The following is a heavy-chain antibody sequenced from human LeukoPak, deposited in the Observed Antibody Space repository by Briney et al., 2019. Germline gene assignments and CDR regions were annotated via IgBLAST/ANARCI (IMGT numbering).Heavy chain of an antibody. CDR1: GFTFSSDS. V-gene: IGHV3-21*01. Sequence: GGSLRVSCAASGFTFSSDSMNCVRQAPGKGLEWVSSISSSSSYIYYADSVKGRFTISRDNAKNSLYLQMNSLRAEDTAVYYCARVVFAYGGNSKRRYFDYWGQGTLVTASS. CDR3: ARVVFAYGGNSKRRYFDY. J-gene: IGHJ4*02. CDR2: ISSSSSYI. D-gene: IGHD4-23*01.